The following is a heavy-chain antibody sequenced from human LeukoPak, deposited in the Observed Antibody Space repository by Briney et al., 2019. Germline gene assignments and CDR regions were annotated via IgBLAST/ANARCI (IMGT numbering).Heavy chain of an antibody. CDR1: GGSFSGYY. CDR2: INHSGST. CDR3: ARVVAAAGNNWFDP. V-gene: IGHV4-34*01. Sequence: SETLSLTCAVYGGSFSGYYWSWIRQPPGKGLEWIGEINHSGSTNYNPSLKSRVTISVDTSKNQFSLKLSSVTAADTAVYYCARVVAAAGNNWFDPWGQGTLVTVSS. J-gene: IGHJ5*02. D-gene: IGHD6-25*01.